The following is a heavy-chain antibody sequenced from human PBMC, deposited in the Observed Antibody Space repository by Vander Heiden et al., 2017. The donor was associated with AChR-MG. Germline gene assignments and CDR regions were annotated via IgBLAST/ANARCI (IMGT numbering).Heavy chain of an antibody. J-gene: IGHJ5*02. CDR3: VRAQCSSTSCYTNWFDP. Sequence: QVQLVESGGRVVQPGWSLSLSCAASGFTFSSSSIHWGRQAPGKGLEWVAVISYDASNKYYADSMKGRFTISRDNSKNTLYLQMKSLRVEDTAVYYCVRAQCSSTSCYTNWFDPWGQGTLVTVSS. CDR2: ISYDASNK. CDR1: GFTFSSSS. D-gene: IGHD2-2*02. V-gene: IGHV3-30-3*01.